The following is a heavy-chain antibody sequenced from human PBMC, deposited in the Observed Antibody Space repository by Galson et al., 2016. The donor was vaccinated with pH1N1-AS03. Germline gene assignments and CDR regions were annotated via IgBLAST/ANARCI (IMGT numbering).Heavy chain of an antibody. CDR3: ARETIVGASSIDF. CDR1: GYIFAVYY. J-gene: IGHJ4*02. Sequence: SVKVSCKASGYIFAVYYIHWVRQAPGQGLECLGRINPNTGVTNFGQKVQGRVTMTRDTSINTAFMELTRLRSDDTAVYYCARETIVGASSIDFWGQGTLVTVSS. D-gene: IGHD1-26*01. CDR2: INPNTGVT. V-gene: IGHV1-2*06.